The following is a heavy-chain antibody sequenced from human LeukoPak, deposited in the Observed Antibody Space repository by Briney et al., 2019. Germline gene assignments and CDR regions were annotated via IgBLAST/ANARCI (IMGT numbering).Heavy chain of an antibody. CDR2: IYYSGST. J-gene: IGHJ5*02. CDR3: ARLYSSSSWFDP. Sequence: SETLSLTCTVSGGSISSSSYYWGWIRQPPGKGLEWIGSIYYSGSTYYNPSLKSRVTISVDTSKNQFSLKLSSVTAADTAVYYCARLYSSSSWFDPWGQGTLVTVSS. D-gene: IGHD6-6*01. CDR1: GGSISSSSYY. V-gene: IGHV4-39*07.